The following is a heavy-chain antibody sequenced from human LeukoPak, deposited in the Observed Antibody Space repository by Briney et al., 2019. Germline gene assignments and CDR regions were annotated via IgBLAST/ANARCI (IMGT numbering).Heavy chain of an antibody. J-gene: IGHJ6*02. Sequence: PSETLSLTCAVSGGSISSGGYSWSWIRQPPGKGLEWIGYIYHSGSTYYNPSLKSRVTISVDTSKNQFSLKLSSVTAADTAVYYCARLPLPAAMALLDYGMDVWGQGTTVAVSS. CDR3: ARLPLPAAMALLDYGMDV. V-gene: IGHV4-30-2*03. D-gene: IGHD2-2*01. CDR2: IYHSGST. CDR1: GGSISSGGYS.